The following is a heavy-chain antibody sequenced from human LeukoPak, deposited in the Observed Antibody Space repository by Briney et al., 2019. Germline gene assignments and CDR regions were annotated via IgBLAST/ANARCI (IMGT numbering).Heavy chain of an antibody. Sequence: SETLSLTCTVSGGSISSYYWSWIRQPPGKGLEWIGYIYYSGSTNYNPSLKSRVTISVDTSKNQFSLKLSSVTAADTAVYYCVSHDYYDRNVDIWGHWTMVTVSS. CDR2: IYYSGST. V-gene: IGHV4-59*08. CDR1: GGSISSYY. J-gene: IGHJ3*02. CDR3: VSHDYYDRNVDI. D-gene: IGHD3-22*01.